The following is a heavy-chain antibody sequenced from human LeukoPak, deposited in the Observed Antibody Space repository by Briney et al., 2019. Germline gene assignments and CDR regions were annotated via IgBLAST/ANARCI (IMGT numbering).Heavy chain of an antibody. CDR3: TRDGGGHLGEWNYYYYMDV. V-gene: IGHV3-48*04. D-gene: IGHD3-10*01. J-gene: IGHJ6*03. Sequence: GGSLRLSCAASGFTVSSNYMSWVRQAPGKGLEWVAYISSTTRTIHYADSVEGRFAISRDNAKNSLYLQMNSLRAEDTALYYCTRDGGGHLGEWNYYYYMDVWGKGTTVTVSS. CDR1: GFTVSSNY. CDR2: ISSTTRTI.